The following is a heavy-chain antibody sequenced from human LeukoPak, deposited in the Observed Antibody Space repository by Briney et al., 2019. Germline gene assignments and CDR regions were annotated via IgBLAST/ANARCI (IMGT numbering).Heavy chain of an antibody. CDR1: GGFISSYY. V-gene: IGHV4-4*07. J-gene: IGHJ4*02. CDR3: ARDFEY. CDR2: IYTSGTT. Sequence: SETLSLTCTVSGGFISSYYWSWIRQPAGKGLEWIGRIYTSGTTNYNPSLKSRLTMSIDTSKNQFSLKLSSVNAADTAVYYCARDFEYWGQGILITVSS.